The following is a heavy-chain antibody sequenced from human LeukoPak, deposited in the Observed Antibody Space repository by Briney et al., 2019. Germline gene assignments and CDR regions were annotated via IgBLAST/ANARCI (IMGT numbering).Heavy chain of an antibody. J-gene: IGHJ4*02. CDR2: ISAYNGNT. Sequence: GASVKVSCKASGYTFTSYGISWVRQAPGQGLEWMGWISAYNGNTNYAQKLQGRVTMTTDTSTSTAYMELGSLRSDDTAVYYCARDLTLLWFGELLGLPSDYWGQGTLVTVSS. CDR3: ARDLTLLWFGELLGLPSDY. V-gene: IGHV1-18*01. D-gene: IGHD3-10*01. CDR1: GYTFTSYG.